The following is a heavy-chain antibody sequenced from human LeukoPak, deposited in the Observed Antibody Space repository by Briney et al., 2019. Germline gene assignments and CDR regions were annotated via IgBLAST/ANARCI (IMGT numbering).Heavy chain of an antibody. J-gene: IGHJ5*02. CDR3: ARHALEWLVLESNWFDP. CDR1: EFSVGSNY. D-gene: IGHD6-19*01. CDR2: ISSSSSYI. Sequence: GGSLRLSCAASEFSVGSNYMNWVRQAPGKGLEWVSSISSSSSYIYYADSVKGRFTISRDNAKNSLYLQMNSLRAEDTAVYYCARHALEWLVLESNWFDPWGQGTLVTVSS. V-gene: IGHV3-21*01.